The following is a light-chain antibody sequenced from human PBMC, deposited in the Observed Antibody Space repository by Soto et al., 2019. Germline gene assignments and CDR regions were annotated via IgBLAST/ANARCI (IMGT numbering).Light chain of an antibody. CDR3: QKYDYLPLT. CDR2: DAS. V-gene: IGKV1-5*01. CDR1: QSISSW. J-gene: IGKJ4*01. Sequence: DIQMTQSPSALSASVGDRATITCRASQSISSWLAWYQQKPGKAPKLLIYDASTLQSGVPSRYSGSGSGTEFTLTISNLQPDDFATYYCQKYDYLPLTFGGGTKVDIK.